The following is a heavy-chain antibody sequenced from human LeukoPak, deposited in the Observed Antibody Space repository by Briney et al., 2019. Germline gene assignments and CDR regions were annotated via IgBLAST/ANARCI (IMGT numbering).Heavy chain of an antibody. CDR1: GGSISSYY. Sequence: SETLSLTCTVSGGSISSYYWSWIRQPPGKGLEWIGYIYYSGSTNYNPSLKSRVTISVDTPKNQFSLKLSSVTAADTAVYYCARVATVTTSSPYSSSWYGEGFDYWGQGTLVTVSS. J-gene: IGHJ4*02. CDR2: IYYSGST. D-gene: IGHD6-13*01. CDR3: ARVATVTTSSPYSSSWYGEGFDY. V-gene: IGHV4-59*01.